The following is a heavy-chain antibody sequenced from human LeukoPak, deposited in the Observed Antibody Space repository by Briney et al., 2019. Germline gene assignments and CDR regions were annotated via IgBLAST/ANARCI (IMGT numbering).Heavy chain of an antibody. CDR1: GYTFTSYG. D-gene: IGHD3-22*01. Sequence: GASVKVSCKASGYTFTSYGMSWVRQAPGQGLEWMGWISAYNGNTNYAQKLQGRVTMTTDTSTSTAYMELRSLRSDDTAVYYCARAPYYDSSSYYSTWGQGTLVTVSS. J-gene: IGHJ5*02. CDR3: ARAPYYDSSSYYST. V-gene: IGHV1-18*01. CDR2: ISAYNGNT.